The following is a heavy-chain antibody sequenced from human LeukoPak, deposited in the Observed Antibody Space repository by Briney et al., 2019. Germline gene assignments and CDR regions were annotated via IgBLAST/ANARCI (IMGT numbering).Heavy chain of an antibody. CDR1: GGSISNSHYY. CDR3: ARDGGGSGSHDFDY. V-gene: IGHV4-39*02. Sequence: SETLSLTCSVSGGSISNSHYYWGWIRLPPGKGMEWIGTIYYSGSTNYNPSLKSRLTISVHTSKNQFSMKLSSVTAADTAVYYCARDGGGSGSHDFDYWGQGTLVTVSS. J-gene: IGHJ4*02. CDR2: IYYSGST. D-gene: IGHD3-10*01.